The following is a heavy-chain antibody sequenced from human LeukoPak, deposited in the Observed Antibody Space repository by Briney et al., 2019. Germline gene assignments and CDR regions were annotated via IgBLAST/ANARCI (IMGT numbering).Heavy chain of an antibody. CDR1: GFTVSSNY. V-gene: IGHV3-66*01. CDR2: IYSGGST. J-gene: IGHJ3*02. CDR3: ARGTYYYDSSDAFDI. D-gene: IGHD3-22*01. Sequence: GGSLRLSCAASGFTVSSNYMSWVRQAPGKGLEWVSVIYSGGSTYYADSVKGRFTISRDNSKNTLYLQMNSLRAEDTAVYYCARGTYYYDSSDAFDIWGQGTMVTVSS.